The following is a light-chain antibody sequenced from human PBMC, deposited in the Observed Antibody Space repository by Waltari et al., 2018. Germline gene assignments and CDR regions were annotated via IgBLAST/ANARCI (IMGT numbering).Light chain of an antibody. V-gene: IGKV3-15*01. CDR2: GAS. CDR3: QQYNDWPPFT. J-gene: IGKJ4*01. CDR1: QSIRNN. Sequence: EVVMTQSPATLSVSPGEGVTLSCRASQSIRNNLAWYRQKPGQAPRLLVYGASTRATDVPDRFSGAGSETEFTLTISSLQSEDFAVYYCQQYNDWPPFTFGGGTKVEI.